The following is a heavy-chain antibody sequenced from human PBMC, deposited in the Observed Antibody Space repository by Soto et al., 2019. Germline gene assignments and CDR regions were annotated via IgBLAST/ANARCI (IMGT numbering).Heavy chain of an antibody. Sequence: SETLSLTCTVSGGSISSGGYYWSWIRQHPGKGLEWIGYIYYSGSTYYNPSLESRVTISVDTSKNQFSLKLSSVTAADTAVYYCARELTGGLRFLGVGMDVWGQGTTVTVSS. CDR2: IYYSGST. V-gene: IGHV4-31*03. CDR1: GGSISSGGYY. D-gene: IGHD3-3*01. CDR3: ARELTGGLRFLGVGMDV. J-gene: IGHJ6*02.